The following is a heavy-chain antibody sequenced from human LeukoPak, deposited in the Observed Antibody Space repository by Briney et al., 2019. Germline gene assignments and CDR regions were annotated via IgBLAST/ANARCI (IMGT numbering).Heavy chain of an antibody. CDR1: GGTFSSYA. D-gene: IGHD5-24*01. J-gene: IGHJ4*02. CDR2: IIPILGIA. Sequence: SVKVSCKASGGTFSSYAISWVRQAPGQGLEWMGRIIPILGIANYAQKFQGRVTITADKSTSTAYMELSSLRSEDTAVYYCARRGRDGYNAFDYWGQGTLVTVSS. CDR3: ARRGRDGYNAFDY. V-gene: IGHV1-69*04.